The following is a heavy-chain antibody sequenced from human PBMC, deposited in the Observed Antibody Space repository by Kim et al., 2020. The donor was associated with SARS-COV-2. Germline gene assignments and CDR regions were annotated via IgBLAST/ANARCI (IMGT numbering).Heavy chain of an antibody. Sequence: GGSLRLSCAASGFTFSSYWMSWVRQAPGKGLEWVANIKQDGSEKYYVDSVKGRFTISRDNAKNSLYLQMNSLRAEDTAVYYCARDDEDFHGLADVWGQGTTVTFSS. J-gene: IGHJ6*02. CDR3: ARDDEDFHGLADV. CDR1: GFTFSSYW. D-gene: IGHD3-3*01. V-gene: IGHV3-7*01. CDR2: IKQDGSEK.